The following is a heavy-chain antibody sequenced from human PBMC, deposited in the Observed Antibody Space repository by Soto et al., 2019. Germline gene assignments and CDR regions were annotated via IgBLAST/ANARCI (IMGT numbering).Heavy chain of an antibody. CDR2: MYYSGRT. D-gene: IGHD5-18*01. Sequence: QVQLHESGPGLVKPSETLALTCTVSGTSISSYYWCWVRHPPGKGLEWIGHMYYSGRTNFDPSLKIRATISVASSNNQLSLKLTSVTAPDPDVYYCASLGYRGSGSGTWGKGTLVTVSS. CDR3: ASLGYRGSGSGT. V-gene: IGHV4-59*08. J-gene: IGHJ4*02. CDR1: GTSISSYY.